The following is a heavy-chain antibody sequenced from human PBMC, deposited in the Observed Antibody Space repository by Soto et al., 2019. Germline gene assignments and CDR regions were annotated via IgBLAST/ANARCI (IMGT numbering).Heavy chain of an antibody. CDR1: GFTFSSYA. D-gene: IGHD3-9*01. CDR2: ISGSGGST. CDR3: AKFLPEEQPPYIYGFYDY. V-gene: IGHV3-23*01. Sequence: EVQLLESGGGLVQPGGSLRLSCAASGFTFSSYAMTWVRQAPGKGLEWVSGISGSGGSTYYADSVKGRFTISRDNSKNTLYLQMNSLRAEDMAVYYCAKFLPEEQPPYIYGFYDYWGQGTLVTVSS. J-gene: IGHJ4*02.